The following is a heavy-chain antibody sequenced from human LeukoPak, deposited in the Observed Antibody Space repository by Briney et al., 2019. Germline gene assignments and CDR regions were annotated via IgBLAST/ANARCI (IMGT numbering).Heavy chain of an antibody. V-gene: IGHV3-23*01. CDR3: SKGRGSGTYSGDY. D-gene: IGHD3-10*01. Sequence: RGSLRLSCAASGFTFSSYAMNWVRQAPGKGLEWVSAISGSGGSTFYAASVAGRFTISRDNSKNTLYLQLNYLRAEDTAVYYCSKGRGSGTYSGDYWGQGTLVTVSS. CDR1: GFTFSSYA. J-gene: IGHJ4*02. CDR2: ISGSGGST.